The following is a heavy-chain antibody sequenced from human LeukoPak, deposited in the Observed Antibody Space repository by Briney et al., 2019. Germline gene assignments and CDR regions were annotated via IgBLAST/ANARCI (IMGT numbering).Heavy chain of an antibody. CDR2: ISWNSGSI. Sequence: GGSLRLSCAASGFTFDDYAMHWVRQAPGKGLEWVSGISWNSGSIGYADSVKGRFTISRDNAKNSLYPQMNSLRAEDTALYYCAKGQVLWFGELLSDFDYWGQGTLVTVSS. D-gene: IGHD3-10*01. CDR3: AKGQVLWFGELLSDFDY. CDR1: GFTFDDYA. J-gene: IGHJ4*02. V-gene: IGHV3-9*01.